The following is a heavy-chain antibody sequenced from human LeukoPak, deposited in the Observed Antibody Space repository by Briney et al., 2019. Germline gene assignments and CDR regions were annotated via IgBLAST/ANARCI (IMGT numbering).Heavy chain of an antibody. CDR2: ICHSGST. Sequence: SQTLSLTCAVSGGSVSSGGDSWSWIRQPPGMGLEWIGYICHSGSTYYNPSLNSRVTISVDRSKNHFSLGLSSVTAADTAVYYCARTTSNYDYYFDYWGQGTLVTVSS. D-gene: IGHD5-12*01. CDR3: ARTTSNYDYYFDY. CDR1: GGSVSSGGDS. V-gene: IGHV4-30-2*01. J-gene: IGHJ4*02.